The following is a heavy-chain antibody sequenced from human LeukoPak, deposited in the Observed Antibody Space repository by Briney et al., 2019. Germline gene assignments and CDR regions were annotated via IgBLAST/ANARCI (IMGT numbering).Heavy chain of an antibody. D-gene: IGHD3-10*01. V-gene: IGHV3-23*01. Sequence: GGSLRLSCAASGFTFSSYAMSWVRQAPGKGLEWVSAISGSGGSTYYADSVKGRFTISRDNSKNTLYLQMNSLRAEDTAVYYCAKGSMVGVLCCFDYWAREPWSPSPQ. CDR1: GFTFSSYA. J-gene: IGHJ4*02. CDR2: ISGSGGST. CDR3: AKGSMVGVLCCFDY.